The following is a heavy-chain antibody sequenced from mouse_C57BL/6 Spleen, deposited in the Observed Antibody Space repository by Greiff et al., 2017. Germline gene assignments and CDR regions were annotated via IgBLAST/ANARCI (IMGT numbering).Heavy chain of an antibody. CDR1: GFTFSNYW. Sequence: EVKLQESGGGLVQPGGSMKLSCVASGFTFSNYWMNWIRQSPEKGLEWVAQIRLKSDNYATHYAESVKGRFTISRDDSKSSVYLQMNNLRAEDTGIYYCTRPYYGSSYEGWFAYWGQGTLVTVSA. CDR3: TRPYYGSSYEGWFAY. CDR2: IRLKSDNYAT. J-gene: IGHJ3*01. V-gene: IGHV6-3*01. D-gene: IGHD1-1*01.